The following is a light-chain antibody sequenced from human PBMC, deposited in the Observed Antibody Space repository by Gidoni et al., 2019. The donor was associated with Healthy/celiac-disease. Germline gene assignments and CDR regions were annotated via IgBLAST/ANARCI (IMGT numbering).Light chain of an antibody. Sequence: DIVLPQSPGTLSLSPGERATLSCRASQSVSSSYLAWYQQKPGQAPRLLIYGASSRATGIPDRFSGSGSGTDFTLTISRLEPEDFAVYYCQQYGSSRSFGQGTKLEIK. CDR3: QQYGSSRS. J-gene: IGKJ2*01. CDR1: QSVSSSY. CDR2: GAS. V-gene: IGKV3-20*01.